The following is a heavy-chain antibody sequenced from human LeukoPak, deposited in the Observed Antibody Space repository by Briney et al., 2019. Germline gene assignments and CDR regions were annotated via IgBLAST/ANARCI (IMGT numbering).Heavy chain of an antibody. CDR3: AKDYDSSGWAAFDI. CDR2: ISYDGSNK. D-gene: IGHD3-22*01. Sequence: GRSLRLSCAASGFTFNSFGMHWVRQAPGKGLEWVAVISYDGSNKYFADSVKGRFTISRDNSKNTLNLQMNSLRAEDTAVYYCAKDYDSSGWAAFDIWGQGTMVTVSS. CDR1: GFTFNSFG. V-gene: IGHV3-30*18. J-gene: IGHJ3*02.